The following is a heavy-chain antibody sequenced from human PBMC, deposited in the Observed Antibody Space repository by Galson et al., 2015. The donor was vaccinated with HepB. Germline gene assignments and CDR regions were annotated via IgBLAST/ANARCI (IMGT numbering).Heavy chain of an antibody. D-gene: IGHD6-13*01. CDR1: GGSFSGYY. V-gene: IGHV4-34*01. CDR2: INHSGST. J-gene: IGHJ3*02. CDR3: ARGSRYLGYSSSWRPGRAFDI. Sequence: SETLSLTCAVYGGSFSGYYWSWIRQPPGKGLEWIGEINHSGSTNYNPSLKSRVTISVDTSKNQFSLKLSSVTAADTAVYYCARGSRYLGYSSSWRPGRAFDIWGQGTMVTVSS.